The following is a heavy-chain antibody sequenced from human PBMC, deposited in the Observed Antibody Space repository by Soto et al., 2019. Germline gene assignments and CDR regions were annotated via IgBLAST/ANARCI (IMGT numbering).Heavy chain of an antibody. D-gene: IGHD3-9*01. V-gene: IGHV1-18*01. CDR3: ARDILHDILTGYYTPFDP. CDR2: ISAYNGNT. J-gene: IGHJ5*02. CDR1: GYTFTSYG. Sequence: GASVKVSCKASGYTFTSYGISWVRQAPGQGLEWMGWISAYNGNTNYAQKLQGRVTMTTDTSTSTAYMELRSLRSDDTAVYYCARDILHDILTGYYTPFDPWGQGTLVTVSS.